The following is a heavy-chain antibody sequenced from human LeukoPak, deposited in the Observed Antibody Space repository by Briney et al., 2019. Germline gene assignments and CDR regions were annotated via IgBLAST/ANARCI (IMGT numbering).Heavy chain of an antibody. CDR3: ARVYWQLIDGAFAY. CDR1: GFTFSRYS. Sequence: SGGSLRLSCAASGFTFSRYSMTWVRQAPGKGLEWVSFISSSESNKYYADSVMGRFTISRDNAKNSLYLEMNSLRAEDTAVNYCARVYWQLIDGAFAYWGQGTLVAVPS. V-gene: IGHV3-21*05. J-gene: IGHJ4*02. CDR2: ISSSESNK. D-gene: IGHD2-8*02.